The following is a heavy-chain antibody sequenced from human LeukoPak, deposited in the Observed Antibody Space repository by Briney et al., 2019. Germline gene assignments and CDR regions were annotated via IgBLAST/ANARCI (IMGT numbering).Heavy chain of an antibody. CDR2: IIPIFGTA. Sequence: SVKVSCKASGGTFSSYAISWVRQAPGQGLEWMGGIIPIFGTANYAQKFQGRVTITADESTSTAYMELSSLRSEDTAVYYCASPQYGSGSCSLYYFDYWGQGTLVTVSS. CDR3: ASPQYGSGSCSLYYFDY. D-gene: IGHD3-10*01. CDR1: GGTFSSYA. J-gene: IGHJ4*02. V-gene: IGHV1-69*13.